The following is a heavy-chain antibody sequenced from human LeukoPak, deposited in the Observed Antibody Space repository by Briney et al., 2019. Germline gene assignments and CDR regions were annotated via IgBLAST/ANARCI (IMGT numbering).Heavy chain of an antibody. CDR2: ISSSSSYI. CDR1: GFTFSSYS. Sequence: GGSLRLSCAASGFTFSSYSMNWVRQAPGKGLEWVLSISSSSSYIYYADSVKGRFTISRDNAKNSLYLQMNSLRAEDTAVYYCARDRVGAWVFDYWGQGTLVTVSS. D-gene: IGHD1-26*01. CDR3: ARDRVGAWVFDY. V-gene: IGHV3-21*01. J-gene: IGHJ4*02.